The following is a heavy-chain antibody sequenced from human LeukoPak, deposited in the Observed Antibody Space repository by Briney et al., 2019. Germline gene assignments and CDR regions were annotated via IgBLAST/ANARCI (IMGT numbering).Heavy chain of an antibody. CDR2: ISSSSTTI. CDR1: GFTFSSYS. D-gene: IGHD2-2*02. Sequence: GGSLRLSCAASGFTFSSYSMNWVRQAPGKGLEWVSYISSSSTTIYYADSVEGRFTISRDNAKNSLYLQMNSLRAEDTAVYYCARSSSTSPYTYWGQGTLVTVSS. V-gene: IGHV3-48*01. J-gene: IGHJ4*02. CDR3: ARSSSTSPYTY.